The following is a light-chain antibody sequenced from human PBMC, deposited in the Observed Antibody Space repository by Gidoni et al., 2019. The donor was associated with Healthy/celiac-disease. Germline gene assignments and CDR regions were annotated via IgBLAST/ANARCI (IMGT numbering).Light chain of an antibody. CDR1: QSVSSSY. J-gene: IGKJ2*01. Sequence: DIVLTQPPATLSLSPGERATLSCRASQSVSSSYLAWYQQKPGQAPRLLIYGASSRATGIPDRFSGSGSGTDFTLTISRLEHEDFAVYYCQQYGSSPPKYTFGQGTKLEIK. V-gene: IGKV3-20*01. CDR3: QQYGSSPPKYT. CDR2: GAS.